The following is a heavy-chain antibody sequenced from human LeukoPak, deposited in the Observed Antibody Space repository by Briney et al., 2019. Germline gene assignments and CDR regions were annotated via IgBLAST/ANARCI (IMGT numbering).Heavy chain of an antibody. CDR1: GFTFSSYW. J-gene: IGHJ4*02. Sequence: PGGSLRLSCAASGFTFSSYWMSWVRQAPGKGLEWVDNIKQDGSEKYYVDSVKGRFTISRDNAKNSLYLQMNSLRAEDTAVYYCARDRGYCSSTSCYYFDYWGQGTLVTVSS. D-gene: IGHD2-2*01. CDR3: ARDRGYCSSTSCYYFDY. CDR2: IKQDGSEK. V-gene: IGHV3-7*03.